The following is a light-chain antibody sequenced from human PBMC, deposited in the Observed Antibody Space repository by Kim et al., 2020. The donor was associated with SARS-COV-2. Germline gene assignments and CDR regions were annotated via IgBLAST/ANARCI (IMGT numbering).Light chain of an antibody. J-gene: IGLJ2*01. CDR1: SLRSYY. CDR3: NSRDSSGNHLV. CDR2: GKN. V-gene: IGLV3-19*01. Sequence: VGQTVRITCQGDSLRSYYASWYQQKPGPAPVLVIYGKNNRPSGIPDRFSGSSSGNTASLTITGAQAEDEADYYCNSRDSSGNHLVFGGGTQLTVL.